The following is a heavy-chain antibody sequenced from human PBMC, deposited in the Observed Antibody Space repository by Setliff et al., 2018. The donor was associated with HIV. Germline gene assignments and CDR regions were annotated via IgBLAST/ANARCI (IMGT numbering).Heavy chain of an antibody. J-gene: IGHJ4*01. D-gene: IGHD3-9*01. Sequence: SETLSLTCAVYGESLSGYYWSWLRQPPGKGLEWLGEINHSGTTNYNASLNRRVTISADTSKNQFSLKLGSVTAADTAMYYCARHKGILKYFEWVPQYFKYWGQGILVTVSS. CDR1: GESLSGYY. CDR3: ARHKGILKYFEWVPQYFKY. CDR2: INHSGTT. V-gene: IGHV4-34*01.